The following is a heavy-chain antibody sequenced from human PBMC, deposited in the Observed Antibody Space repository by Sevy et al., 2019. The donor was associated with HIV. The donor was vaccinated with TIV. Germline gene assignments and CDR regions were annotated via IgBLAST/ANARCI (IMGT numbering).Heavy chain of an antibody. CDR1: GFTFSTYA. J-gene: IGHJ3*02. D-gene: IGHD2-2*01. CDR3: AKETSVTVGAFDI. CDR2: ISGSGGST. V-gene: IGHV3-23*01. Sequence: GGSLRLSCAAPGFTFSTYAMSWVRQAPGKGLEWVSAISGSGGSTYYADSVKGRFTISRDNSKNTLYLEMNSLRAEDTALYHCAKETSVTVGAFDIWGQGTMVTVSS.